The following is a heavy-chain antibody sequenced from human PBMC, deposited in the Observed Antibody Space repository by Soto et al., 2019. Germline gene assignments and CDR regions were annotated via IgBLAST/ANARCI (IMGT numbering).Heavy chain of an antibody. Sequence: GGSLRLSCTASGFTFSSSAMSWFRQAPGRGLEWVSGISGSGACTYYADSVKGRFTISRDNSKNTLYLQMSGLRAEDAAVYYCAKGPTVFGAVISFDYYYGMYVWGQGTPVTVSS. CDR1: GFTFSSSA. V-gene: IGHV3-23*01. CDR2: ISGSGACT. CDR3: AKGPTVFGAVISFDYYYGMYV. D-gene: IGHD3-3*01. J-gene: IGHJ6*02.